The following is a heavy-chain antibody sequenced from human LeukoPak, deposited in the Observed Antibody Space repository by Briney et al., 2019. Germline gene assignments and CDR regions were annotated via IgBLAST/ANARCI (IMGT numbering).Heavy chain of an antibody. J-gene: IGHJ4*02. V-gene: IGHV3-30-3*01. Sequence: GGSLRLSCAASGCTFSSYAMHWVRQAPGKGLEWVAVVSFDGDNKYYADSVKDRFTISRDNSQNTLYLQLNSLRAEDTAVYYCARDWTLNYWGQGTLVTVSS. CDR1: GCTFSSYA. CDR2: VSFDGDNK. CDR3: ARDWTLNY. D-gene: IGHD3/OR15-3a*01.